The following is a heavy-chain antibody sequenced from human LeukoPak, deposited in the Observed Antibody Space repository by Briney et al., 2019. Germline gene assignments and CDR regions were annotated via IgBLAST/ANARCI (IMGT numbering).Heavy chain of an antibody. CDR3: AGGGATTRFAFDI. V-gene: IGHV1-69*05. Sequence: SVKVSCKASVGTFSSYAISWVRQAPGQGLEWMGGIIPILGTANYAQKLQGRVTITTDESTSTAYMELSSLRSEDTAVYYCAGGGATTRFAFDIWGQGTMVTVSS. J-gene: IGHJ3*02. D-gene: IGHD1-26*01. CDR2: IIPILGTA. CDR1: VGTFSSYA.